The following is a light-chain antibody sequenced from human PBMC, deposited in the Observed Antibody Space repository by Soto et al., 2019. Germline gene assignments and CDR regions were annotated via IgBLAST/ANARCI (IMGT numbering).Light chain of an antibody. V-gene: IGLV2-14*01. J-gene: IGLJ1*01. Sequence: QSVLTQPASVSGSLGQSITISCTGTGSDVGGYDYVSWYQHHPGKAPKVMIYEVTNRPSGVSNRFSGSKSGNTASLTISGLLAEDEADYYCSSYTSSSTYVFGTGTKVTVL. CDR1: GSDVGGYDY. CDR2: EVT. CDR3: SSYTSSSTYV.